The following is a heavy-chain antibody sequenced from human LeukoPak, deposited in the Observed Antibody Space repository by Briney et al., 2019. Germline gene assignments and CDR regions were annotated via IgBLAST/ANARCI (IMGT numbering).Heavy chain of an antibody. CDR2: ISWDGGST. V-gene: IGHV3-43D*03. J-gene: IGHJ1*01. Sequence: PGGSLRLSCAASGFTFDDYAMHWVRQAPGKGLEWVSLISWDGGSTYYADSVKGRFTISRDNSKNSLYLQMNSLRAEDTALYYCAKGPPLDSYSSGWYGEYFQHWGQGTLVTVSS. CDR1: GFTFDDYA. CDR3: AKGPPLDSYSSGWYGEYFQH. D-gene: IGHD6-19*01.